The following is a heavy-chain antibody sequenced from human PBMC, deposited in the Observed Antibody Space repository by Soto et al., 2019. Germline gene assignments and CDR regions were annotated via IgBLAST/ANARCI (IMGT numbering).Heavy chain of an antibody. CDR2: IYHSGST. D-gene: IGHD1-26*01. V-gene: IGHV4-59*12. J-gene: IGHJ4*02. CDR3: ARRYGGNLDY. Sequence: SETLSLTCTVSGGSIRIYYWSWIRQPPGKGLEWIGYIYHSGSTYYNPSLKSRVTISVDRSKNQFSLKLSSVTAADTAVYYCARRYGGNLDYWGQGTLVTVSS. CDR1: GGSIRIYY.